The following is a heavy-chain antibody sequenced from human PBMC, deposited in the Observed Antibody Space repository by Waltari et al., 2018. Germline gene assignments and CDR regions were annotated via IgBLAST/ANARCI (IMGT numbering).Heavy chain of an antibody. D-gene: IGHD3-16*01. V-gene: IGHV3-30*18. CDR1: GFTFSSYG. CDR3: AKPLGEHYFDY. Sequence: QVQRVESGGGVVQPGRSLGLSCAAAGFTFSSYGLTWVRQAPGKGLEWVAVISYDGSNKYYADSVKGRFTISRDNSKNTLYLQMNSLRAEDTAVYYCAKPLGEHYFDYWGQGTLVTVSS. CDR2: ISYDGSNK. J-gene: IGHJ4*02.